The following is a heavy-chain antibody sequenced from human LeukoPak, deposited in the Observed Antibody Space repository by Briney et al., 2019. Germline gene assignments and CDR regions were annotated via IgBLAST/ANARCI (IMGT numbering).Heavy chain of an antibody. J-gene: IGHJ4*02. CDR2: IYYSGST. CDR3: ARGGSYYGY. V-gene: IGHV4-59*08. D-gene: IGHD1-26*01. Sequence: PSETLSLTCSVSGGSISSYYWSWIRQPPGKGLEWIGNIYYSGSTNYNPSLKSRVTISLDTSKSQFSLQLSSVTAADTAVYYCARGGSYYGYWGQGTLVTVSS. CDR1: GGSISSYY.